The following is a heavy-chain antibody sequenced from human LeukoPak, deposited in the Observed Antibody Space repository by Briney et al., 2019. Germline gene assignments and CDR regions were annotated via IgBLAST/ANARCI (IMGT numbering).Heavy chain of an antibody. J-gene: IGHJ4*02. CDR1: GYTFTDHN. Sequence: GASVKVSCKASGYTFTDHNMHWVRQAPGQGLGWMGYIKPNSGVTNHAQRSQGRVTISRDTSIRTAYMELSSLRSDDTAVYYCAGAPRYGSWGFDSWGQGTLVTVSS. CDR3: AGAPRYGSWGFDS. V-gene: IGHV1-2*02. D-gene: IGHD7-27*01. CDR2: IKPNSGVT.